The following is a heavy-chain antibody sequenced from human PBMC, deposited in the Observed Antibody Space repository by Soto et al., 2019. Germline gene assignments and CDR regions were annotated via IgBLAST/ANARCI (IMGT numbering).Heavy chain of an antibody. J-gene: IGHJ4*02. CDR3: AKDSLAAGGYFYFDY. CDR2: ISGTGSRT. Sequence: EVQLLESGGTLVQPGGSLRLSCAASGFTFSSYGMSWVHQAPGKGLEWVSSISGTGSRTYYADSVQGRFSFSRDNSKNTLYLQMISLRADDTAVDYCAKDSLAAGGYFYFDYWGQGTLVTVSS. CDR1: GFTFSSYG. V-gene: IGHV3-23*01. D-gene: IGHD6-13*01.